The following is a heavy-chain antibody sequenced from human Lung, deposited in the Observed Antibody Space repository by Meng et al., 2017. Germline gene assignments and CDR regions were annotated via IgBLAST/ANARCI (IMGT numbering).Heavy chain of an antibody. J-gene: IGHJ4*02. CDR2: FSYTENT. Sequence: VQLLEARPGVEKQTGTLSLSFAVSVGSFRSSPWWTWVRQPPGEERLGSIEFSYTENTNYNPSLESRLRMSMAEAKNHISLTLASVTAADAAVYYCAGYSGRFSIHFDYWGQGALVTVSS. CDR3: AGYSGRFSIHFDY. D-gene: IGHD1-26*01. CDR1: VGSFRSSPW. V-gene: IGHV4-4*02.